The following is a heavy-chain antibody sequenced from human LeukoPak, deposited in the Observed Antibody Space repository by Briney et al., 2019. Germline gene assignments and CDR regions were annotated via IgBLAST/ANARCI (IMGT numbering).Heavy chain of an antibody. Sequence: GSLRLSCAASGFTFSSFWMMWVRQAPGKGLEWVATIKNDGSEKYYVDSVKGRFSISRDNAENSLYPQLNSLRVEDTAVYYCGRYEMDVWGQGTTVTVS. V-gene: IGHV3-7*01. CDR1: GFTFSSFW. CDR3: GRYEMDV. CDR2: IKNDGSEK. D-gene: IGHD3-3*01. J-gene: IGHJ6*02.